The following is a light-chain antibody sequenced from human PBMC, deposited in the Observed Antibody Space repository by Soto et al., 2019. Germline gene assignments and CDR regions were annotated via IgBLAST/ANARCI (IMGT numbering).Light chain of an antibody. CDR2: GAS. CDR1: QSVSSSY. V-gene: IGKV3-20*01. Sequence: EIVLTQSPATLSLSPGERATLSCRASQSVSSSYLAWYQQKPGQAPRLLIYGASSRATGIPDRFSGSGSGTDFTLTIRRLEPEDFAVYYCQQYSSSWTFGQGTKVDI. CDR3: QQYSSSWT. J-gene: IGKJ1*01.